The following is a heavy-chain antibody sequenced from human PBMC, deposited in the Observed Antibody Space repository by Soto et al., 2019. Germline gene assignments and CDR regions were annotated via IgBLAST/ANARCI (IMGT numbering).Heavy chain of an antibody. CDR1: GYTFTSYA. CDR2: INAGNGNT. CDR3: ARDLTPNWNDGYYGMDV. J-gene: IGHJ6*02. D-gene: IGHD1-1*01. V-gene: IGHV1-3*01. Sequence: QVQLVQSGAEVKKPGASVKVSCKASGYTFTSYAMHWVRQAPGQRLEWMGWINAGNGNTKYSQKFQGRVTITRDTSAKTANMQLSSLRSEDTAVYYCARDLTPNWNDGYYGMDVWGQGTTVTVSS.